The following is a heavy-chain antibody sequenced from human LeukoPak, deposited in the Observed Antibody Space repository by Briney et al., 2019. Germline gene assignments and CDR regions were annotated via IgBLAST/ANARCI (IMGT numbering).Heavy chain of an antibody. CDR3: APCPTVGLRFLVY. D-gene: IGHD3-3*01. Sequence: TGGSLGLSCAASGFTFSSYGMHWVRQAPGKGLEWVAVIWYDGSNKYYADSVKGRFTISRDNAKNSLYLQMNSLRAEDTAVYYCAPCPTVGLRFLVYWGQGTLVTVSS. J-gene: IGHJ4*02. V-gene: IGHV3-33*03. CDR2: IWYDGSNK. CDR1: GFTFSSYG.